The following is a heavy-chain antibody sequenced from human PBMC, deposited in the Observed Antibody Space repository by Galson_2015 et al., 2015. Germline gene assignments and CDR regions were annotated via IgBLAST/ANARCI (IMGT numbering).Heavy chain of an antibody. D-gene: IGHD6-19*01. J-gene: IGHJ5*01. CDR3: ARARVAVVYFDS. V-gene: IGHV4-59*01. CDR1: GGSISSYY. CDR2: VEYSGNT. Sequence: SEPLSLTCNVSGGSISSYYWTWIRHSPGKGLEWIGHVEYSGNTNYSPSLKRRVTISIDTAMNQFSLNLKSVTAADTAVYYCARARVAVVYFDSWGQGALVSVSS.